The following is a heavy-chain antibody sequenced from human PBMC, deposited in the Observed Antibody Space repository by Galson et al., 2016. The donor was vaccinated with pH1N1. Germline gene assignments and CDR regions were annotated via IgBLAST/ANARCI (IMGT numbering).Heavy chain of an antibody. J-gene: IGHJ3*02. CDR1: GYRFSSSW. CDR2: IYLGASHI. V-gene: IGHV5-51*01. CDR3: ARQNDYGDYRGDAFDI. D-gene: IGHD4-17*01. Sequence: QSGAEVKKPGESLKISCQGSGYRFSSSWIGWVRQMPGKGLEWVGNIYLGASHIRYSSSFQGQVTISADKSINIVYLQWSSLKASDTAIYYCARQNDYGDYRGDAFDIWGQGTLVTVSS.